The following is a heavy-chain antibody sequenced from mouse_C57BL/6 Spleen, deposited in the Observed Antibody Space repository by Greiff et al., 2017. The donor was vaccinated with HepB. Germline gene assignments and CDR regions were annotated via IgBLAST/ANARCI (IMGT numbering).Heavy chain of an antibody. CDR3: ARSGPDYAMDY. CDR2: IHPNSGST. J-gene: IGHJ4*01. Sequence: QVQLQQPGAELVKPGASVKLSCKASGYTFTSYWMHWVKQRPGQGLEWIGMIHPNSGSTNYNEKFKSKATLTADKSSSTAYMQLSSLTSEDSAVYYCARSGPDYAMDYWGQGTSVTVSS. CDR1: GYTFTSYW. V-gene: IGHV1-64*01. D-gene: IGHD3-1*01.